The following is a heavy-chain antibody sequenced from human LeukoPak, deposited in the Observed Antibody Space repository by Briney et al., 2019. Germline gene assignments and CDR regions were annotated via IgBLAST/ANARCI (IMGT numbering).Heavy chain of an antibody. CDR1: GFTFSSYA. V-gene: IGHV3-30*04. Sequence: PGRSLRLSCAASGFTFSSYAMHWVRQAPGKGLEWVAVISYDGSNKYYADSVKGRFTISRDNSKNTLYLQMNSLRAEDTAVYYCAREQRSYYDILTGYYMAAAGMFDYWGQGTLVTVSS. CDR3: AREQRSYYDILTGYYMAAAGMFDY. J-gene: IGHJ4*02. CDR2: ISYDGSNK. D-gene: IGHD3-9*01.